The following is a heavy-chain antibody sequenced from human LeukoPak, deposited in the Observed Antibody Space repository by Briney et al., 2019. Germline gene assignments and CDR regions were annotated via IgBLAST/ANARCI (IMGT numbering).Heavy chain of an antibody. CDR3: ASGETYYYDSSGYYYGY. Sequence: SETLSLTCAVYGGSISGYYWSWIRQPPGRGLEWIGEINHSGSTNYNPSLKSRVTISVDTSKNQFSLKLSSVTAADTAVYYCASGETYYYDSSGYYYGYWGQGTLVTVSS. V-gene: IGHV4-34*01. CDR2: INHSGST. J-gene: IGHJ4*02. CDR1: GGSISGYY. D-gene: IGHD3-22*01.